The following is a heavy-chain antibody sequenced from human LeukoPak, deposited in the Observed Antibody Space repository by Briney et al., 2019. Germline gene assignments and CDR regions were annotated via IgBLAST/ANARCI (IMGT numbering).Heavy chain of an antibody. CDR3: AREYPYSSGWYKDYFDY. J-gene: IGHJ4*02. Sequence: APVKVSCKASGYTFSGYAVHWVRQAPGQGLEWMGWINTNTGNPTYAQGFTGRFVFSLDTSVSTAYLQICSLKAEDTAVYYCAREYPYSSGWYKDYFDYWGQGTLVTVSS. V-gene: IGHV7-4-1*01. D-gene: IGHD6-19*01. CDR2: INTNTGNP. CDR1: GYTFSGYA.